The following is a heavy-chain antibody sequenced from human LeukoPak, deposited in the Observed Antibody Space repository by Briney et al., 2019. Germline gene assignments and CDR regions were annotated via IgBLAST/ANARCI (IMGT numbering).Heavy chain of an antibody. Sequence: GEALNISCKGSGYSFTSYWIGWVRQVPGKGLGWMGIIYPGDFDTRYSPSFQGKVTLSAHKSISTAYVQWRSLKAATSTMYYCASLPYCSSTSCYLYYYYGMDVWGQGTTVTVSS. J-gene: IGHJ6*02. CDR2: IYPGDFDT. CDR1: GYSFTSYW. V-gene: IGHV5-51*01. CDR3: ASLPYCSSTSCYLYYYYGMDV. D-gene: IGHD2-2*01.